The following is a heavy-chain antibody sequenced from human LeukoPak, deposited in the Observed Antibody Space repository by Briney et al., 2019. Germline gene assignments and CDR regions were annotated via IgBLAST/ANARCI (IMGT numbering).Heavy chain of an antibody. CDR3: ARRGYYYDSSGYYYGY. Sequence: GESLKISCKGSGYSFTSYWIGWVRQMPGKGLEWMGIIYPGDSDTRYSPSFQGQVTISADKSISTAYLQWSSLKASDTAMYYCARRGYYYDSSGYYYGYWGQGTLVTVSS. CDR1: GYSFTSYW. J-gene: IGHJ4*02. D-gene: IGHD3-22*01. CDR2: IYPGDSDT. V-gene: IGHV5-51*01.